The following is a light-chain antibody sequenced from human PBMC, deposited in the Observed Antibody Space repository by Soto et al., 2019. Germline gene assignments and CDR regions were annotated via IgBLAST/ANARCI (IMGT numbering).Light chain of an antibody. J-gene: IGLJ1*01. V-gene: IGLV2-14*01. CDR1: SSDVGDYNF. CDR2: EVS. CDR3: SSYTSSTTRGIYV. Sequence: QPVLTQPASVSGSPGQSIIISCTGTSSDVGDYNFVSWYQQHPGKAPKLMIYEVSNRPSGVSNRFSGSKSGNTASLTISGLQAEDEADYYCSSYTSSTTRGIYVFGTGTKVTVL.